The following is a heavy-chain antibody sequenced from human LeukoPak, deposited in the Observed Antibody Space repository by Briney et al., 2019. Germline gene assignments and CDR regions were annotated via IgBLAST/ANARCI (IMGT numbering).Heavy chain of an antibody. Sequence: SETLSLTCAVSGASISGSGYYWGWIRQPPGKGLEWIGNIYYSGSTYYNPSLKSRVTISVDTSKNQFSLKLSSVTAADTAVYYCARDLSSSGRDAFDIWGQGTMVTVSS. D-gene: IGHD6-6*01. V-gene: IGHV4-39*07. CDR1: GASISGSGYY. CDR2: IYYSGST. J-gene: IGHJ3*02. CDR3: ARDLSSSGRDAFDI.